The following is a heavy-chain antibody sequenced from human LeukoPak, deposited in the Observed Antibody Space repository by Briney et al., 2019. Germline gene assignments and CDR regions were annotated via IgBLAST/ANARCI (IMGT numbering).Heavy chain of an antibody. CDR2: ISSSSSYI. Sequence: GGSLRLSCAASGFTFSSYSMNWVRQAPGKGPEWVSSISSSSSYIYYADSVKGRFTISRDNAKNSLYLQMNSLRAEDTAVYYCARGRSSSSWSPTTYYYYYYMDVWGKGTTVTVS. J-gene: IGHJ6*03. CDR3: ARGRSSSSWSPTTYYYYYYMDV. D-gene: IGHD6-13*01. V-gene: IGHV3-21*01. CDR1: GFTFSSYS.